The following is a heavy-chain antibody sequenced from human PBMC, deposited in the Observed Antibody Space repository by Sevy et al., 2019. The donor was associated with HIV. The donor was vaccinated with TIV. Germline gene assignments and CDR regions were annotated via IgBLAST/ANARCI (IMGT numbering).Heavy chain of an antibody. CDR2: ISGSGTRT. Sequence: GGSLRLSCAVSGFSFDSYGMTWVRQAPGKGLEWVSAISGSGTRTYYADSVKGRFIISRDNSKNTLDLQMNSLRAEDTGSYCGAKGGGGHYDPDEIAYYFYYYNMDVWGKGTTVTVSS. J-gene: IGHJ6*03. CDR3: AKGGGGHYDPDEIAYYFYYYNMDV. V-gene: IGHV3-23*01. D-gene: IGHD3-22*01. CDR1: GFSFDSYG.